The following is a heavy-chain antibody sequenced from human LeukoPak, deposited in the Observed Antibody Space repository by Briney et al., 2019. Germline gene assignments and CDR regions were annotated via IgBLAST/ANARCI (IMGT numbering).Heavy chain of an antibody. CDR2: ISAYNGNT. CDR1: GYTFTGYY. Sequence: GASVKVSCKASGYTFTGYYMHWVRQAPGQGLEWMGWISAYNGNTNYAQKLQGRVTTTTDTSTSTAYMELRSLRSDDTAVYYCARDRGTWRDDDYSDYWGQGTLVTVSS. CDR3: ARDRGTWRDDDYSDY. D-gene: IGHD3-3*01. V-gene: IGHV1-18*04. J-gene: IGHJ4*02.